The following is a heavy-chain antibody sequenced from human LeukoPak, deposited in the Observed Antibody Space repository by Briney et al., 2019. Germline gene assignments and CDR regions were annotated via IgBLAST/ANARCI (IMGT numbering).Heavy chain of an antibody. D-gene: IGHD3-22*01. J-gene: IGHJ4*02. CDR3: ARDRYYYDSSGYYFR. CDR1: GYTFTGYY. CDR2: INPNSGGT. Sequence: ASVKVSCEASGYTFTGYYMHWVRQAPGQGLEWMGWINPNSGGTNYAQKFQGRVTMTRDTSISTAYMELSRLRSDDTAVYYCARDRYYYDSSGYYFRWGQGTLVTVSS. V-gene: IGHV1-2*02.